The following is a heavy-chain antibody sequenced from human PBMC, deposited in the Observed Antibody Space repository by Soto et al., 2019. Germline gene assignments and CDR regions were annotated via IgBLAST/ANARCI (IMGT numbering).Heavy chain of an antibody. J-gene: IGHJ6*02. CDR1: GYSFTTYW. Sequence: GESLKISCQGSGYSFTTYWIGWVRQMPGKGLEWIGIIYPGDSGTRYSPSLQGQVTISADKSINTAYVQWSSLKASDSATYYCVRHRNGYYGMDVWGQGTTVTVSS. D-gene: IGHD2-8*01. V-gene: IGHV5-51*01. CDR2: IYPGDSGT. CDR3: VRHRNGYYGMDV.